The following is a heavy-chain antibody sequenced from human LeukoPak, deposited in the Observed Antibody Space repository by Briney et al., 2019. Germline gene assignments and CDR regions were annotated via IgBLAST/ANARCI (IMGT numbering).Heavy chain of an antibody. Sequence: SVKVSCKASGGTFSSYAISWVRQAPGQGLEWMGRIILIFGTANYAQKFQGRVTITTDESTSTAYMELSSLRSEDTAVYYCARDYDFWSGYLDYWGQGTLVTVSS. J-gene: IGHJ4*02. V-gene: IGHV1-69*05. CDR3: ARDYDFWSGYLDY. CDR1: GGTFSSYA. CDR2: IILIFGTA. D-gene: IGHD3-3*01.